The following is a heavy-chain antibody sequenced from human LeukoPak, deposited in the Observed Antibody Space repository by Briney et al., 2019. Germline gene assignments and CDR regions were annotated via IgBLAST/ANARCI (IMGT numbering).Heavy chain of an antibody. V-gene: IGHV3-48*04. D-gene: IGHD2-15*01. J-gene: IGHJ4*02. CDR2: ISSSSSTI. Sequence: PGGSLRLSCAASGFTFSSYSMNWVRQAPGKGLEWVSYISSSSSTIYYADSVKGRFTISRDNAQNSLYLQMNSLRAEDTAVYYCARQRRYCSGDNCYQRTFDYWGQGTLVTVSS. CDR1: GFTFSSYS. CDR3: ARQRRYCSGDNCYQRTFDY.